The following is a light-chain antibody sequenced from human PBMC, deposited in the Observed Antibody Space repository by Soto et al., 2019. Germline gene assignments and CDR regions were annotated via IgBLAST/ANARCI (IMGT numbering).Light chain of an antibody. V-gene: IGLV1-51*02. CDR1: SSNLGNNH. CDR2: ENN. CDR3: GTWDSSLSAGGV. J-gene: IGLJ1*01. Sequence: SVLAPPPSVSAAPGEKVTNSFSGNSSNLGNNHVSWYQQLPGTAPKLLIYENNKRPSGIPDRFSGSKSGTSATLGITGLQTGDEADYYCGTWDSSLSAGGVFGTGTKVTVL.